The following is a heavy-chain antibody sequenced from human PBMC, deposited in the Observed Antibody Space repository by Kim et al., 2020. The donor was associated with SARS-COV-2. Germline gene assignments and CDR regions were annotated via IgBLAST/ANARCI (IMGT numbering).Heavy chain of an antibody. J-gene: IGHJ6*02. CDR2: ISYDGSNK. Sequence: GGSLRLSCAASGFTFSSYGMHWVRQAPGKGLEWVAVISYDGSNKYYADSVKGRFTISRDNSKNTLYLQMNSLRAEDTAVYYCAKDMNTYYDILNYYYGMDVWGQGTTVTVSS. D-gene: IGHD3-9*01. CDR3: AKDMNTYYDILNYYYGMDV. CDR1: GFTFSSYG. V-gene: IGHV3-30*18.